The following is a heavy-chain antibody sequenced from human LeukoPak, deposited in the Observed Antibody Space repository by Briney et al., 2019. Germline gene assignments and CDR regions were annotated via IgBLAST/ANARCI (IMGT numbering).Heavy chain of an antibody. CDR3: ARGIRITIFGVGAEGY. D-gene: IGHD3-3*01. J-gene: IGHJ4*02. V-gene: IGHV1-2*02. CDR1: GYTFTGYY. CDR2: INPNSGGT. Sequence: ASVKVSCKASGYTFTGYYMHWVRQAPGQGLEWMGWINPNSGGTNYAQKFQGRVTMTRDTSISTAYMELSSLRSEDTAVYYCARGIRITIFGVGAEGYWGQGTLVTV.